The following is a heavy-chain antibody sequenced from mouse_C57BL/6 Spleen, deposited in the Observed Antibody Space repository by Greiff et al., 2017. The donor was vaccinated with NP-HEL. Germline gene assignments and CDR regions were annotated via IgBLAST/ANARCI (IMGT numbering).Heavy chain of an antibody. CDR2: IDPNRGGT. D-gene: IGHD3-2*02. CDR1: GYTFTSYW. V-gene: IGHV1-72*01. Sequence: QVQLKQPGAELVKPGASVKLSCKASGYTFTSYWMHWVKQRPGRGLEWIGRIDPNRGGTKYNEKFKSKATLTVDKPSSTAYMQLSSLTSEDSAVYYCARWGGSGYWFAYWGQGTLVTVSA. J-gene: IGHJ3*01. CDR3: ARWGGSGYWFAY.